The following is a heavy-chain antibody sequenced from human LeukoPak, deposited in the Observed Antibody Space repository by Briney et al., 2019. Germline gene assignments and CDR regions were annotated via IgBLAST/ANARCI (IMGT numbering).Heavy chain of an antibody. CDR1: GYSISSGYY. CDR2: IYHSGST. V-gene: IGHV4-38-2*02. Sequence: SETLSLTCSVSGYSISSGYYWGWIRQPPGKGLEWIGSIYHSGSTYYNSSLKSRVTISVDTSKNQFSLKLSSVTAADTAVYYCARVGGGPGSSALDYWGQGTLVTVSS. J-gene: IGHJ4*02. CDR3: ARVGGGPGSSALDY. D-gene: IGHD3-22*01.